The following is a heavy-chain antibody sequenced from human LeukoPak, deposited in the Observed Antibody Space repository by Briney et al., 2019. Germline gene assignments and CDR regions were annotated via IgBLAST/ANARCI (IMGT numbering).Heavy chain of an antibody. Sequence: SETLSLTCAVSGGSISTSNWWSWVRQSPGKGLEWIGQIYHGGNTNYNPSVKSRITISIDKSKNQFSLKLSSVTAADTAVYYCASTVNSSYYDFWGASYYYYYYMDVWGKGTTVTVSS. CDR1: GGSISTSNW. CDR3: ASTVNSSYYDFWGASYYYYYYMDV. CDR2: IYHGGNT. V-gene: IGHV4-4*02. D-gene: IGHD3-3*01. J-gene: IGHJ6*03.